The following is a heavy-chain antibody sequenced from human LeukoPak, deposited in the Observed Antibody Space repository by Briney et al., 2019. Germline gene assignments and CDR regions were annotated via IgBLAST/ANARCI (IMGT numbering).Heavy chain of an antibody. Sequence: SETLSLTCTVSGGSISSSSYYWGWIRQPPGKGLEWIGSIYYSGSTYYNPSLKSRVTISVDTSKNQFSLKLSSVTAADTAVYYCARTTMVRGWTLDYWGQGTLVTVSS. J-gene: IGHJ4*02. CDR3: ARTTMVRGWTLDY. CDR2: IYYSGST. D-gene: IGHD3-10*01. V-gene: IGHV4-39*01. CDR1: GGSISSSSYY.